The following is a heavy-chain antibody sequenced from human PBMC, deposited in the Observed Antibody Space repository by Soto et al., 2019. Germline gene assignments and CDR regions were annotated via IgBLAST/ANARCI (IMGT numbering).Heavy chain of an antibody. CDR2: IWPGDSDT. CDR3: ARHANGHNRLDY. CDR1: GYSFTTFW. J-gene: IGHJ4*02. V-gene: IGHV5-51*01. D-gene: IGHD1-1*01. Sequence: GESLKISCEASGYSFTTFWIGWVRQMPGKGLEWMGIIWPGDSDTRYSPSFQGQVTIAAAKSISAAYLEWSSLKASDTAIYYCARHANGHNRLDYWGQGTLVTVSS.